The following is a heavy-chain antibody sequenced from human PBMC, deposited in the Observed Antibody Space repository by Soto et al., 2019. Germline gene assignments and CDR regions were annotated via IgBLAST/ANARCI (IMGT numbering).Heavy chain of an antibody. D-gene: IGHD2-15*01. CDR1: GFTFSNFG. CDR2: ISYDGRSE. J-gene: IGHJ6*02. V-gene: IGHV3-30*18. Sequence: QVQLVESGGGMIQPGKSLRLSCVASGFTFSNFGMHWVRQAPGKGLEWVAGISYDGRSESYVDSVRGRFTLSRDNSKNALSLQMIRLRPEDTGVYYCAKDLDVVMVLSATRGLDVWGQGTTVTVSS. CDR3: AKDLDVVMVLSATRGLDV.